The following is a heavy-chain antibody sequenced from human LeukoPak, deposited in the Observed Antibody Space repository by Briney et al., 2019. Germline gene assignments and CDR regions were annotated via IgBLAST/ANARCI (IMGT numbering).Heavy chain of an antibody. CDR1: GFTFSTFA. CDR2: IFPSGGEI. J-gene: IGHJ4*02. V-gene: IGHV3-23*01. CDR3: ATYRQVLLPFES. Sequence: GGSLRLSCAASGFTFSTFAMIWVRQPPGKGLEWVSSIFPSGGEIHYADSVRGRFTISGDNSKSTLSLQMNSLRDEDTAIYYCATYRQVLLPFESWGQGTLVTVS. D-gene: IGHD2-8*02.